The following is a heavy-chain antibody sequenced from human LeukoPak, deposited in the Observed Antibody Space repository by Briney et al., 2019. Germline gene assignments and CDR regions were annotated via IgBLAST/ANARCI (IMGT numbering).Heavy chain of an antibody. CDR3: AKDHYWSIDY. D-gene: IGHD3-3*01. CDR1: GFTFSNYL. CDR2: IKGDGIST. V-gene: IGHV3-74*01. Sequence: GGSLRLSCAASGFTFSNYLMHWVRHAPGQGLVWVSRIKGDGISTNYADSVKGRFTISRDIAKNTLYLQMNSLRAEDTGVYYCAKDHYWSIDYWGRGTLVTVSS. J-gene: IGHJ4*02.